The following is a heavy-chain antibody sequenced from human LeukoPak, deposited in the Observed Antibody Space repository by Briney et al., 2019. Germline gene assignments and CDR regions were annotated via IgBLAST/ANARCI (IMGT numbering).Heavy chain of an antibody. V-gene: IGHV3-30*18. CDR1: GFTFSSYG. CDR2: ISYDGSNK. D-gene: IGHD5-12*01. CDR3: AKGYSGYEWLFDY. J-gene: IGHJ4*02. Sequence: GGSLRLSCAASGFTFSSYGMRWVRQAPGKGLEWVAVISYDGSNKYYADSVKGRFIISRDNSKNTLYLQMNSLRVEDTAVYYCAKGYSGYEWLFDYWGQGTLVTGSS.